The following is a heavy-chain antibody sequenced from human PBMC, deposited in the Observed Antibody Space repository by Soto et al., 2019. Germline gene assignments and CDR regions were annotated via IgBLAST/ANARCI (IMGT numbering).Heavy chain of an antibody. Sequence: GGSLRLSCVASGFTFSSYWMSWVRQAPGKGLEWVANIKQDGSEKYYVDSVKGRFTISRDNAKNSLYLQMNSLRAEDTAVYYCASVAGAGIFYYYYYGMDVWGEGTTVTVSS. CDR2: IKQDGSEK. CDR1: GFTFSSYW. V-gene: IGHV3-7*01. D-gene: IGHD6-13*01. CDR3: ASVAGAGIFYYYYYGMDV. J-gene: IGHJ6*02.